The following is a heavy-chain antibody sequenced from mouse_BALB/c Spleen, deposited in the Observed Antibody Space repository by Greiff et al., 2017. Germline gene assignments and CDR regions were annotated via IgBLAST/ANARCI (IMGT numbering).Heavy chain of an antibody. CDR2: ISSGSSTI. D-gene: IGHD2-14*01. CDR3: ARRGEVRRAYAMDY. V-gene: IGHV5-17*02. CDR1: GFTFSSFG. J-gene: IGHJ4*01. Sequence: EVQRVESGGGLVQPGGSRKLSCAASGFTFSSFGMHWVRQAPEKGLEWVAYISSGSSTIYYADTVKGRFTISRDNPKNTLFLQMTSLRSEDTAMYYCARRGEVRRAYAMDYWGQGTSVTVSS.